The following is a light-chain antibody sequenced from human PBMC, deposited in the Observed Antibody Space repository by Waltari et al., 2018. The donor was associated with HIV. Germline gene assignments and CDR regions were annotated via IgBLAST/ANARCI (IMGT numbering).Light chain of an antibody. J-gene: IGLJ1*01. V-gene: IGLV2-11*01. CDR3: CSYAGAYTYV. CDR1: STDIGYFDY. CDR2: EGN. Sequence: QSALPQPRSVSGSPGQSVTISCPGTSTDIGYFDYVSGYQQFPGKAPKVIIYEGNQRPSGVPDRFTGSKSGITASLTISGLQGEDEADYYCCSYAGAYTYVFGTGTKVTVL.